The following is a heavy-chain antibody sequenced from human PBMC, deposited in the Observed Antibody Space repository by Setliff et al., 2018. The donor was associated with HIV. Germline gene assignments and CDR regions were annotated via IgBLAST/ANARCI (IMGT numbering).Heavy chain of an antibody. V-gene: IGHV4-39*01. J-gene: IGHJ4*02. Sequence: TSETLSLTCTVSGGSISSSSSFWGWIRQPPGKGLEWIGIIYDSGSTYYTPSLQRRVTISVDTSKNQFSLTLSSVTAADTAVYYCARQVTGVGYFETAAGSFNYWGPGTLVTVSS. D-gene: IGHD7-27*01. CDR3: ARQVTGVGYFETAAGSFNY. CDR2: IYDSGST. CDR1: GGSISSSSSF.